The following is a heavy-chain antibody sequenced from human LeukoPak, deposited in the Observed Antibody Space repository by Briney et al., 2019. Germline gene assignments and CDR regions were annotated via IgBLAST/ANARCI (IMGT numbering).Heavy chain of an antibody. CDR1: GGSISSGSYY. J-gene: IGHJ6*03. D-gene: IGHD3-3*01. CDR3: ASEYYDFWSALPRGYYYMDV. V-gene: IGHV4-61*02. CDR2: IYTSGST. Sequence: PSETLSLTCTVSGGSISSGSYYWSWIRQPAGKGLEWIGRIYTSGSTNYNPSLESRVTISVDTSKNQFSLKLSSVTAADTAVYYCASEYYDFWSALPRGYYYMDVWGKGTTVTVSS.